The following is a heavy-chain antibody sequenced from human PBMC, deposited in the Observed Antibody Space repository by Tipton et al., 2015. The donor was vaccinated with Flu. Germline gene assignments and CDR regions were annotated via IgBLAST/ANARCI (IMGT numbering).Heavy chain of an antibody. CDR3: ATYYYGSGTQSAFDY. CDR2: IFHGGST. J-gene: IGHJ4*02. D-gene: IGHD3-10*01. V-gene: IGHV4-38-2*02. Sequence: TLSLTCTVSGYSINSGYYWGWIRQPPGKGLEWIGSIFHGGSTYYNPSLKSRVTISVDTSKNQFSLKLSSVTAADTAVYYCATYYYGSGTQSAFDYWGQGTLVTVSS. CDR1: GYSINSGYY.